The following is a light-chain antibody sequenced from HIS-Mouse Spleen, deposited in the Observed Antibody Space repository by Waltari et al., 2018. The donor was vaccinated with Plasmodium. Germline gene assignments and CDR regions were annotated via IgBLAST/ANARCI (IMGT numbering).Light chain of an antibody. J-gene: IGLJ2*01. CDR2: QDS. V-gene: IGLV3-1*01. Sequence: SYDLTHPPSVSVSPGQTATITCSGDKLGDKYACWYQQQPGQSPVLVIYQDSKRPSGIPERFSGSNSGNTATLTISGTQAMDEADYYCQAWDSSTVVFGGGTKLTVL. CDR1: KLGDKY. CDR3: QAWDSSTVV.